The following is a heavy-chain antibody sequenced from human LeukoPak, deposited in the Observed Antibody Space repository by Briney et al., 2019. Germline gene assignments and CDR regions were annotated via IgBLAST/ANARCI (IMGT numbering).Heavy chain of an antibody. CDR2: IKVDGSEK. D-gene: IGHD4-17*01. CDR1: GFTFSDYW. CDR3: ARAMTTVTSYYFDY. J-gene: IGHJ4*02. Sequence: GGSLRLSCAASGFTFSDYWMNWVRQAPGKGLEWVANIKVDGSEKYYVDSVKGRFTISRDNAENTLYLQMNSLRAEDTAVYYCARAMTTVTSYYFDYWGQGTLVTVSS. V-gene: IGHV3-7*02.